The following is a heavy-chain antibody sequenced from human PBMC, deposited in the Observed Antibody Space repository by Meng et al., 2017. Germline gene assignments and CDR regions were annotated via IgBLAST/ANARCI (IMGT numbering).Heavy chain of an antibody. D-gene: IGHD6-19*01. Sequence: ASVKVSCKASGYTFTSYGISWVRQAPGQGLEWMGWISAYNGNTNYAQKLQGRVTMTTDTSTSTAYMELSSLRSEDTAVYYCARVGGSGWYVYYFDYWGQGTLVTVSS. CDR1: GYTFTSYG. V-gene: IGHV1-18*01. J-gene: IGHJ4*02. CDR3: ARVGGSGWYVYYFDY. CDR2: ISAYNGNT.